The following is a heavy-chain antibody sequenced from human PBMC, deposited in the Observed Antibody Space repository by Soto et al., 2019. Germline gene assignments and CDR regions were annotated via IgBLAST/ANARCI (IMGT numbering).Heavy chain of an antibody. CDR2: IYSGGST. J-gene: IGHJ4*02. D-gene: IGHD4-17*01. CDR1: GFTVSSNY. CDR3: ARRYDYGGNPFDY. V-gene: IGHV3-66*01. Sequence: EVQLVESGGGLVQPGGSLRLSCAASGFTVSSNYMSWVRQAPGKGLEWVSVIYSGGSTYYADSVKGRFTISRDNSKNTLYLQMTSLRAEDTAVYYCARRYDYGGNPFDYWGQGTLVTVSS.